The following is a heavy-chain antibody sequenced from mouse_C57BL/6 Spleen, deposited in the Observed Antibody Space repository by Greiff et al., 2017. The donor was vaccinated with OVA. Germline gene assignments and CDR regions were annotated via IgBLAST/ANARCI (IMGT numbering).Heavy chain of an antibody. Sequence: EVHLVESGGGLVKPGGSLKLSCAASGFTFSSYAMSWVRQTPEKRLEWVATISDGGSYTYYPDNVKGRFPISRDNAKNNLYLQMSHLKSEDTAMYYCARDYDYDGIYYAMDYWGQGTSVTVSS. J-gene: IGHJ4*01. CDR1: GFTFSSYA. V-gene: IGHV5-4*01. CDR3: ARDYDYDGIYYAMDY. D-gene: IGHD2-4*01. CDR2: ISDGGSYT.